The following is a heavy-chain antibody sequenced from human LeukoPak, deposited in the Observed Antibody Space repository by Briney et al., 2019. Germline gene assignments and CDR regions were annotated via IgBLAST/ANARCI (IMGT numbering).Heavy chain of an antibody. D-gene: IGHD6-13*01. CDR1: GFTFSSYW. Sequence: SGGSLRLSCAASGFTFSSYWMSWVRQAPGKGLEWVANIKQDGSEKYYVDSVKGRFTISRDNAKNSLYLQMNSLRVEDTAVYYCARGTIAAAGYYYFDYWGQGTQVTVSS. J-gene: IGHJ4*02. CDR2: IKQDGSEK. CDR3: ARGTIAAAGYYYFDY. V-gene: IGHV3-7*04.